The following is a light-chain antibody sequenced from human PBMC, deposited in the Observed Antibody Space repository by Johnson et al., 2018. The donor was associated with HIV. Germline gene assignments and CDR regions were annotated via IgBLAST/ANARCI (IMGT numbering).Light chain of an antibody. CDR3: GTWDNSLNVYV. CDR2: DNN. Sequence: VLTQPPSVSAAPGQKVTISCSGSSSNIGNNYVSWYQQLPGTAPKLLIYDNNKRPSGIPDRFSGSKSGTSATLGIAGLQTGDEADYFCGTWDNSLNVYVFGTATKVTVL. CDR1: SSNIGNNY. J-gene: IGLJ1*01. V-gene: IGLV1-51*01.